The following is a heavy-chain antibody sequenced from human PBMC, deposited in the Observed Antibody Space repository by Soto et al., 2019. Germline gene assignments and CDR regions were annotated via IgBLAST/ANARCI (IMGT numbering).Heavy chain of an antibody. V-gene: IGHV1-69*13. J-gene: IGHJ6*02. D-gene: IGHD2-15*01. CDR2: IIPISGTA. CDR3: ARLTCSGGSCYSYYYYYGMDV. Sequence: SVKVSCKASGRSFSSYAISWVRQAPEQSLEWMGGIIPISGTANYAQKFQGRVTITADESTSTAYMELSSLRSEDTAVYYCARLTCSGGSCYSYYYYYGMDVWGQGTTVTVSS. CDR1: GRSFSSYA.